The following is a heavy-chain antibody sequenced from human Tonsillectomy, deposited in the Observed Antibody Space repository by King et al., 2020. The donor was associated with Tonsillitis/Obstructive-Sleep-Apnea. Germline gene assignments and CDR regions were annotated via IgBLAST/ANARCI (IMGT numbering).Heavy chain of an antibody. D-gene: IGHD2-15*01. V-gene: IGHV1-46*01. Sequence: QLVQSGAEVKKPGASVRVSCKAYEYTFTRYYIHWVRQAPGQGLEWMGIINPSSGVTTYAQKFQGRVTMTRDTSTSTVHMELSSLRSEDTAVYYCARDDKDDRYFDYWGQGTLVTVSS. CDR2: INPSSGVT. J-gene: IGHJ4*02. CDR3: ARDDKDDRYFDY. CDR1: EYTFTRYY.